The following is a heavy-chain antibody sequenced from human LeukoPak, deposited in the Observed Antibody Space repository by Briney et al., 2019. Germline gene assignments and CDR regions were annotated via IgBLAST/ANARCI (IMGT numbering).Heavy chain of an antibody. CDR3: ARAIYYDSSGYPYYFDY. J-gene: IGHJ4*02. CDR1: GYTFTSYG. CDR2: ISAYNGNT. D-gene: IGHD3-22*01. Sequence: ASVKVSCKASGYTFTSYGISWVRQAPGQGLEWMGWISAYNGNTNYAQKLQGRVTMTTDTSTSTAYMELSSLRSEDTAVYYCARAIYYDSSGYPYYFDYWGQGTLVTVSS. V-gene: IGHV1-18*01.